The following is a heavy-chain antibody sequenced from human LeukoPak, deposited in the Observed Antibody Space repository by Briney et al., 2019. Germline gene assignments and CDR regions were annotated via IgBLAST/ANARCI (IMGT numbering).Heavy chain of an antibody. CDR3: ARVWYISAPYFDY. CDR2: IWGDGSNE. D-gene: IGHD1-1*01. V-gene: IGHV3-33*01. J-gene: IGHJ4*02. CDR1: GFTFSSYG. Sequence: GRSLRLSCAASGFTFSSYGMHWVRQAPGKGLEWVAVIWGDGSNESYADSVKGRFTISRDNFKNTVSLQMNSLRAEDTAVYFCARVWYISAPYFDYWGQGTLVTVSS.